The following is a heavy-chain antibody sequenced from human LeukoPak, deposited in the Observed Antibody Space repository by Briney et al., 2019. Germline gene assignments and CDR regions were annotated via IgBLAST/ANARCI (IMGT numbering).Heavy chain of an antibody. CDR2: MNPDSGST. D-gene: IGHD3-22*01. CDR1: GYTFTSHD. CDR3: ARGMFDSSGSYYYFYYPMDV. Sequence: ASVKVSCKSSGYTFTSHDINWVRQATGQGLEWMGWMNPDSGSTGYAQKFQGRVTMTRNTSINTAYMELSSLRSEDTAVYYCARGMFDSSGSYYYFYYPMDVWGHGATVTVSS. V-gene: IGHV1-8*01. J-gene: IGHJ6*02.